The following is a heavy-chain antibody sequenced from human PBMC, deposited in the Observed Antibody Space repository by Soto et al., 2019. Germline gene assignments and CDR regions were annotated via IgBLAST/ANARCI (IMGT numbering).Heavy chain of an antibody. Sequence: SETLSLTCAVSGGSISSGGYYWSWIRQPPGKGLEWIGYIYYSGSTYYNASLKSRVTMSVDTSKNQFSLKLSSVTAVDTAVYYCARTLQDYGMDVWGQGTTVTVSS. CDR2: IYYSGST. CDR1: GGSISSGGYY. J-gene: IGHJ6*02. CDR3: ARTLQDYGMDV. V-gene: IGHV4-61*08.